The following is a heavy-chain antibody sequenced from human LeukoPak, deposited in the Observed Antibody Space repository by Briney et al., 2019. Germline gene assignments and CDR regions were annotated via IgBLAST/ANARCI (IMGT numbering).Heavy chain of an antibody. CDR2: IYSGGNT. J-gene: IGHJ4*02. Sequence: PGGSLRLSCAASGFTFSSYSMNWVRQAPGKGLEWVSVIYSGGNTYYADSVKGRSTISRDNSKNTLHLQMNSLRAEDSAVYYCARDRDYGGRLGYWGQGTLVTVSS. CDR1: GFTFSSYS. D-gene: IGHD4-23*01. V-gene: IGHV3-66*02. CDR3: ARDRDYGGRLGY.